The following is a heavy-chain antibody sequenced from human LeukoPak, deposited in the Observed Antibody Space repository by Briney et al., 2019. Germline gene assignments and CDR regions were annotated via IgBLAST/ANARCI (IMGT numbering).Heavy chain of an antibody. CDR1: GFAFENYA. CDR2: LNNYGSRT. CDR3: AKVVNGDYDAFDI. D-gene: IGHD4-17*01. J-gene: IGHJ3*02. V-gene: IGHV3-23*01. Sequence: GGSLRLSCAASGFAFENYAMSWVRQAPGKGLEWVSTLNNYGSRTYYADSVKGRFTISRDNSKNTLYLQLNSLRAEDTAVYYCAKVVNGDYDAFDIWGQGTVVTVSS.